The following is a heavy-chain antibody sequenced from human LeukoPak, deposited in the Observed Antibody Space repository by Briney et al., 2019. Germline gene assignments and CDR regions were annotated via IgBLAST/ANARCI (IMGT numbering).Heavy chain of an antibody. V-gene: IGHV3-11*01. J-gene: IGHJ5*02. CDR2: INIGGTNT. Sequence: PGGSLRLSCAASGFTFNNYYMSWIRQAPGKGLEWLSYINIGGTNTHYADSVKGRFTISRDNAKKSLYLEMNNLRAEDTAVYYCATDGAGFDTWGQGVLVTVSS. CDR3: ATDGAGFDT. CDR1: GFTFNNYY.